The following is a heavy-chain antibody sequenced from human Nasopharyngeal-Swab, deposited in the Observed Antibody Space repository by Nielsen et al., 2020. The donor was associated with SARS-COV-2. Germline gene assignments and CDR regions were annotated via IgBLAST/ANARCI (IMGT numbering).Heavy chain of an antibody. CDR2: ISWNSGSI. V-gene: IGHV3-9*01. D-gene: IGHD4-17*01. CDR1: GFTFDDYA. Sequence: SLNLSCAASGFTFDDYAMHWVRQAPGKGLEWVSGISWNSGSIGYADSVKGRFTISRDNAKNSLYLQMNSLRAEDTALYYCAKLGTTVTSDYWGQGTLVTVSS. J-gene: IGHJ4*02. CDR3: AKLGTTVTSDY.